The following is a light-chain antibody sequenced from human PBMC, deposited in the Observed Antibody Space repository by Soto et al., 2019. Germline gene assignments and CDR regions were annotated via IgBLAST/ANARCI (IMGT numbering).Light chain of an antibody. J-gene: IGKJ1*01. Sequence: ERVSMPVAGAPSITQGERATLSCRASQSLNSFYLAWYQQKPGQAPRLLIYGSSNRATGIPDRFSGSGSGTDSPLPISRLAPEDFAVYYCQQYDTSPRTFGQGPRVDTK. CDR3: QQYDTSPRT. CDR1: QSLNSFY. CDR2: GSS. V-gene: IGKV3-20*01.